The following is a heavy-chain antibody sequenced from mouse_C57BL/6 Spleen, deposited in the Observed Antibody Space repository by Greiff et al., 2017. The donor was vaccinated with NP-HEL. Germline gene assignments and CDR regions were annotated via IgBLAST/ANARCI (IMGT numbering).Heavy chain of an antibody. V-gene: IGHV3-1*01. Sequence: EVKLMESGPGMVKPSQSLSLTCTVTGYSITSGYDWHWIRHFPGNKLEWMGYISYSGSTNYNPSLKSRISITHDTSKNHFFLKLNSVTTEDTATYYCARAGSSLWNYAMDYWGQGTSVTVSS. CDR3: ARAGSSLWNYAMDY. CDR2: ISYSGST. CDR1: GYSITSGYD. D-gene: IGHD1-1*01. J-gene: IGHJ4*01.